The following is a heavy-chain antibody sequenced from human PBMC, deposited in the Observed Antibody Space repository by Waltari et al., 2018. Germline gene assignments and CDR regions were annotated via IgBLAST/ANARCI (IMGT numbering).Heavy chain of an antibody. CDR1: VGSFSGYY. D-gene: IGHD2-2*03. CDR2: INHRGST. Sequence: QVQLQQWGAGLLKPSETLSLTCAVYVGSFSGYYFSWVRQPPGKGLEWIGEINHRGSTKYNPSLKSRVTMSVDTSKNQFSLKLTSVTAADTAVYYCASDRLGYWRISHFYWGQGTLVTVSS. J-gene: IGHJ4*02. V-gene: IGHV4-34*01. CDR3: ASDRLGYWRISHFY.